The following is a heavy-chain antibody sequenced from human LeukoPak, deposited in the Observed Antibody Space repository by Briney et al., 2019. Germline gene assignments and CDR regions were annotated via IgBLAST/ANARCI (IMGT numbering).Heavy chain of an antibody. J-gene: IGHJ4*02. CDR3: AIGPKYYYDSSGYNDY. CDR2: INHSGST. Sequence: PSETLSLTCAVYGGSFSGYYWSWIRQPPGKGLEWIGEINHSGSTSYNPSLKSRVTISVDTSKNQFSLKLSSVTAADTAVYYCAIGPKYYYDSSGYNDYWGQGTLVTVSS. CDR1: GGSFSGYY. D-gene: IGHD3-22*01. V-gene: IGHV4-34*01.